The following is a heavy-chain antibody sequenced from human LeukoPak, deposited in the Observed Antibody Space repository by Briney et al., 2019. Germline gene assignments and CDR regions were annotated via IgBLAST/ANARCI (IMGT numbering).Heavy chain of an antibody. D-gene: IGHD3-22*01. V-gene: IGHV3-7*01. CDR3: ARDPEDYYESSAYYDDFDM. CDR1: GFTFSSYW. Sequence: AGTLRLSCAASGFTFSSYWMSWVRQAPGKGLEWVANIKHEGSVQYCVDSVKGRFTISRDNAKNSLYLQMNSLRAEDTAVYYCARDPEDYYESSAYYDDFDMWGQGTMVTVSS. CDR2: IKHEGSVQ. J-gene: IGHJ3*02.